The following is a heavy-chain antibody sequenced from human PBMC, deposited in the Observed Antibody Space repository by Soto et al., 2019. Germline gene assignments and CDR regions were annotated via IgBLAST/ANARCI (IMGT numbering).Heavy chain of an antibody. CDR3: AAGFPQWELLQY. Sequence: QVQLVQSGTEVKKPGASVKVSCKVSGHTLSELFVHWVRQAPGKGLEWLGGFDPEEGNTVYAHNFQGRVTMTDDSSTDTAYLELSSLISADTAVYYCAAGFPQWELLQYWGQGTLLTVSS. V-gene: IGHV1-24*01. D-gene: IGHD1-26*01. CDR2: FDPEEGNT. J-gene: IGHJ4*02. CDR1: GHTLSELF.